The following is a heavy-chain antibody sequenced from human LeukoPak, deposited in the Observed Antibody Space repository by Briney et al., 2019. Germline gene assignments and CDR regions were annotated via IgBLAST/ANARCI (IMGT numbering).Heavy chain of an antibody. Sequence: GGSPRLSCAASGFTFSSYAMSWVRQAPGKGLEWVSTITSSGGSTYYADSVKGQFTVSRDNSKNTLFLQTNSLRAEDAAVYYCAKGSLTIWYAFDIWGQGTMVTVSS. D-gene: IGHD2-8*02. CDR2: ITSSGGST. CDR1: GFTFSSYA. J-gene: IGHJ3*02. V-gene: IGHV3-23*01. CDR3: AKGSLTIWYAFDI.